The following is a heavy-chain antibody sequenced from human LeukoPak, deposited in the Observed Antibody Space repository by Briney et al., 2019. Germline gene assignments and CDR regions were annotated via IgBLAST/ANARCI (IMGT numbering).Heavy chain of an antibody. Sequence: PSETLSLTRTVSGGSISNGLYYWDWIRQPPGKGLEWIGSVLFTGSAWVNPPLNSRVTMSVDTTKNQFSLKLRSVSAGDTAVYYCARRGSGNGGTYAGMDVWGQGTTVTVSS. D-gene: IGHD4/OR15-4a*01. CDR3: ARRGSGNGGTYAGMDV. CDR1: GGSISNGLYY. J-gene: IGHJ6*02. V-gene: IGHV4-39*01. CDR2: VLFTGSA.